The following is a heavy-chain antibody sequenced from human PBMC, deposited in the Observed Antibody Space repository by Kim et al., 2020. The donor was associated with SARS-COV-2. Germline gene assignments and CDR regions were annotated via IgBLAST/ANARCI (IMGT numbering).Heavy chain of an antibody. D-gene: IGHD1-26*01. CDR3: ARGIVGV. CDR2: GGST. Sequence: GGSTYYADSVKGRSTISRHNSKNTLYLQMNSLRAEDTAVYYCARGIVGVWGHGTTVTVSS. J-gene: IGHJ6*02. V-gene: IGHV3-53*04.